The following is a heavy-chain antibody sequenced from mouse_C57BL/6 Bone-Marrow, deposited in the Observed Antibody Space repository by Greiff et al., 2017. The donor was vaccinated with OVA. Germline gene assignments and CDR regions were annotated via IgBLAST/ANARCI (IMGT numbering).Heavy chain of an antibody. D-gene: IGHD1-3*01. CDR3: ARWQLNLPPYYYAMDY. CDR2: IFPGSGST. Sequence: QVQLQQSGPELVKPGASVKISCKASGYTFTDYYINWVKQRPGQGLEWIGWIFPGSGSTYYNEKFKGKATLTVDKSSSTAYMLLSSLTSEDSAVYFGARWQLNLPPYYYAMDYWGQGTSVTVSS. J-gene: IGHJ4*01. V-gene: IGHV1-75*01. CDR1: GYTFTDYY.